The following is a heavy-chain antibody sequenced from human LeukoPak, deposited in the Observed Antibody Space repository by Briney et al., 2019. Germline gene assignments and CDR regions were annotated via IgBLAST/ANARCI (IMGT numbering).Heavy chain of an antibody. CDR1: GGSFSGYY. CDR3: ARPAATEDAFDI. CDR2: INHSGST. D-gene: IGHD4-17*01. V-gene: IGHV4-34*01. J-gene: IGHJ3*02. Sequence: SETLSLTCAVYGGSFSGYYWSWIRQPPGKGLEWIGEINHSGSTNYNPSLKSRVTISVDTSKNQFSLKLSSVTAADPAVYYCARPAATEDAFDIWGQGTMVTVSS.